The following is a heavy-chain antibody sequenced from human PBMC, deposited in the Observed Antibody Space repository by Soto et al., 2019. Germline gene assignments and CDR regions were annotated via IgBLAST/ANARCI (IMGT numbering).Heavy chain of an antibody. D-gene: IGHD3-22*01. CDR3: TTGSPTMIVVAAYYFDY. V-gene: IGHV3-15*01. J-gene: IGHJ4*02. CDR1: GFTFSNAW. CDR2: IKSKTDGGTT. Sequence: NPGGSLRLSCAASGFTFSNAWMSWVRQAPGKGLEWVGRIKSKTDGGTTDYAAPVKGRFTISRDDSKNTLYLQMNSLKTEDTAVYYCTTGSPTMIVVAAYYFDYWGQGTLVTVSS.